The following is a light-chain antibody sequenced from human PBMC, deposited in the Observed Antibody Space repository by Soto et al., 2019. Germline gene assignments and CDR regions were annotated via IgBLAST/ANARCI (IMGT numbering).Light chain of an antibody. J-gene: IGLJ2*01. Sequence: QSALTQPRSVSGSPGQSVTISCTGTSSDFGGYNYVSWYQQHPGKAPKLMIYDVNKRPSGVPDRFSGSKSGNTASLTISGLQDEDEADYYCCSYAVTDVLFGGGTKLTVL. CDR3: CSYAVTDVL. V-gene: IGLV2-11*01. CDR2: DVN. CDR1: SSDFGGYNY.